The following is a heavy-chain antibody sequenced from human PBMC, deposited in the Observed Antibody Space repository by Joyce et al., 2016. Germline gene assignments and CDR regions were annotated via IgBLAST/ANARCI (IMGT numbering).Heavy chain of an antibody. D-gene: IGHD3-3*01. CDR3: ARGNDYDYWSGYEAHYFDY. CDR2: INHRGRT. J-gene: IGHJ4*02. CDR1: GGSISSYY. Sequence: QVQMQESGPGLVTPSETLSLSCTVYGGSISSYYWSWIREPPGKGLEWIGYINHRGRTNYNPSLKSRFTISVDTSENEFSLTMTSVTAADTAVYYCARGNDYDYWSGYEAHYFDYWGQGTLVTVSS. V-gene: IGHV4-59*01.